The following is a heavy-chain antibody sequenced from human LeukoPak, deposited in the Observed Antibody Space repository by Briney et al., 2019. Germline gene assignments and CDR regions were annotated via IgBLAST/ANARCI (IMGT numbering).Heavy chain of an antibody. J-gene: IGHJ5*02. CDR1: GFTFSDYY. D-gene: IGHD3-10*01. Sequence: PGGSLRLSCAASGFTFSDYYMSWIRRAPGKGLEWVSYISSSSSYTNYADSVKGRFTISRDNAKNSLYLQMNSLRAEDTAVYYCARDVRYYGSGSYYNWFDPWGQGTLVTVSS. CDR2: ISSSSSYT. V-gene: IGHV3-11*06. CDR3: ARDVRYYGSGSYYNWFDP.